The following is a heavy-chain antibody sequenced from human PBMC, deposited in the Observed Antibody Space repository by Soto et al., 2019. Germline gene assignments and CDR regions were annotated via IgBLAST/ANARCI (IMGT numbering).Heavy chain of an antibody. Sequence: LETLSLSWTVSGGKIGSGGYYWSCIRQHPGKGLEWIGYIYYSGSTNYNPSLKSRVTISVDTSKNQFSLKLSSVTAADTAVYYCARAILMVDWFDPWGQGTLVTVPS. CDR3: ARAILMVDWFDP. D-gene: IGHD2-8*01. CDR2: IYYSGST. J-gene: IGHJ5*02. V-gene: IGHV4-61*08. CDR1: GGKIGSGGYY.